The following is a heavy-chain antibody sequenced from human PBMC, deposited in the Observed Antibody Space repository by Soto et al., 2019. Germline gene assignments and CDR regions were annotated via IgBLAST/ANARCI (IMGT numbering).Heavy chain of an antibody. CDR3: AREKFGDGSGSYSPTYYYYYMDV. CDR1: GFTFSSYG. J-gene: IGHJ6*03. D-gene: IGHD3-10*01. Sequence: PGGSLRLSCAASGFTFSSYGMHWVRQAPGKGLEWVAVIWYDGSNKYYADSVKGRFTISRDNSKNTLYLQMNSLRAEDTAVYYCAREKFGDGSGSYSPTYYYYYMDVWGKGTTVTVSS. CDR2: IWYDGSNK. V-gene: IGHV3-33*01.